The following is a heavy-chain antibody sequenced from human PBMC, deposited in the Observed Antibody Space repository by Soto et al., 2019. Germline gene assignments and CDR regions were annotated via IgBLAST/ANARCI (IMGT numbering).Heavy chain of an antibody. CDR2: IGSRGSSYR. D-gene: IGHD6-13*01. J-gene: IGHJ3*01. V-gene: IGHV3-21*06. CDR1: GFTFNNYN. Sequence: EVQLVESGGDLVKPGGSLRLSCAVSGFTFNNYNMNWVRQAPGKGLEWVASIGSRGSSYRYYADPVKGRFTISRDIANNSLYLHMDSLRVDDTGVYYCARDLEAADVFDFWGQRTMVTVSS. CDR3: ARDLEAADVFDF.